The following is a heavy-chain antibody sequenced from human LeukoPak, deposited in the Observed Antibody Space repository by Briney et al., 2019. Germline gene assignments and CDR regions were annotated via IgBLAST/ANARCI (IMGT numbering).Heavy chain of an antibody. V-gene: IGHV3-48*03. J-gene: IGHJ2*01. Sequence: GGSLRLSCAASGFTFSNYELNWVRQAPGKGLEWVSYISSSGRNIYYADSVNGRFTISRDNAKNSLYLQMNSLRAEDTAVYYCARVTTVGGRYLDLWGRGTLVTVSS. CDR2: ISSSGRNI. D-gene: IGHD4-23*01. CDR3: ARVTTVGGRYLDL. CDR1: GFTFSNYE.